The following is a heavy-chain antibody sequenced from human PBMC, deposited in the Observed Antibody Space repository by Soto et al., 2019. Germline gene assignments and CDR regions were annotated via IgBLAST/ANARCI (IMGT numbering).Heavy chain of an antibody. V-gene: IGHV1-18*01. Sequence: QVQLVQSGAEVKKPGASVKVSCKASGYTSTSYGIIWVRQAPGQGLEWMGWISAYNGNTNYAQKLQGRVTMTTDTSTSTAYMELRSLRSDDTAVYYCAGSSTVTTIIYFHYWGQGTLVTVSS. J-gene: IGHJ4*02. CDR2: ISAYNGNT. CDR3: AGSSTVTTIIYFHY. CDR1: GYTSTSYG. D-gene: IGHD4-17*01.